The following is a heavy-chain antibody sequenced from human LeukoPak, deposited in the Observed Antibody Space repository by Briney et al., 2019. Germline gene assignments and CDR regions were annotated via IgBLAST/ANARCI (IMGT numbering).Heavy chain of an antibody. Sequence: SVKVSCKASGYTLTSYGISWVRQAPGQGLEWMGWIIPIFGTANYAQKFQGRVTITADESTSTAYMELSSLRSEDTAVYYCARDLYYYDSSGYSPMDVWGKGTTVTISS. J-gene: IGHJ6*03. CDR3: ARDLYYYDSSGYSPMDV. D-gene: IGHD3-22*01. V-gene: IGHV1-69*13. CDR2: IIPIFGTA. CDR1: GYTLTSYG.